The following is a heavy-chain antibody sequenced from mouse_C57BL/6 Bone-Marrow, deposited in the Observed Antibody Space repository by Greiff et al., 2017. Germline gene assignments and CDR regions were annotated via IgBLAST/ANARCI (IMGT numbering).Heavy chain of an antibody. V-gene: IGHV1-59*01. CDR3: ARGSNYPPWFAY. CDR1: GYTFTSYW. CDR2: LDPSDSYT. D-gene: IGHD2-5*01. Sequence: QVQLQQPGAELARPGTSVKLSCKASGYTFTSYWMHWVKQRPGQGLEWIGVLDPSDSYTNYNQKFKGKATLTVYTTSSTSCMQRSSLTTEDSAVYYCARGSNYPPWFAYRGQGTLVTVSA. J-gene: IGHJ3*01.